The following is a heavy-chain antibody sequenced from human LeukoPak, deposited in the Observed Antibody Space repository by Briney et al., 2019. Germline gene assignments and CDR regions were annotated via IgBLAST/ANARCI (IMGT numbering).Heavy chain of an antibody. J-gene: IGHJ4*02. D-gene: IGHD6-13*01. CDR1: GFTFSSYA. CDR3: AKITKLYSSSWYRGFFDY. CDR2: ISGSGGST. V-gene: IGHV3-23*01. Sequence: GGSLRLSCAASGFTFSSYAMSWVRQAPGKGLEWVSAISGSGGSTYYADSVKGRFTISRDNSKNTLYLQMNSLRAEDTAVYYCAKITKLYSSSWYRGFFDYWGQGTLVTVSS.